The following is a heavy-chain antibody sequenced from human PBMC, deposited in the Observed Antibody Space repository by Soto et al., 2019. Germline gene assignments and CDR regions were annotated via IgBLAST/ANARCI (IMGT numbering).Heavy chain of an antibody. D-gene: IGHD6-13*01. Sequence: GASVKVSCKASGGTFSSYAISWVRQAPGQGLEWMGGIIPIFGTANYAQKVQCRVTITADKSTSTAYMELSSLRSEDTAVYYCARESRSSTWLDYYYYGMDVWGQGTTVTVSS. J-gene: IGHJ6*02. CDR2: IIPIFGTA. CDR3: ARESRSSTWLDYYYYGMDV. CDR1: GGTFSSYA. V-gene: IGHV1-69*06.